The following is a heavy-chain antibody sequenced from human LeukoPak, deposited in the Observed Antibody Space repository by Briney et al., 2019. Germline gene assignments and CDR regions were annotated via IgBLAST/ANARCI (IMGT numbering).Heavy chain of an antibody. CDR3: ARVSGYDWESFYDY. CDR1: GGSISNY. V-gene: IGHV4-59*01. J-gene: IGHJ4*02. CDR2: IYYSGST. Sequence: SETLSLTCTVSGGSISNYRSWIRQPPGKGLEWIGYIYYSGSTNFNPSLKSRVTISIDTSKNQFSLKLSSVTAADTAVYYCARVSGYDWESFYDYWGQGTLVTVSS. D-gene: IGHD5-12*01.